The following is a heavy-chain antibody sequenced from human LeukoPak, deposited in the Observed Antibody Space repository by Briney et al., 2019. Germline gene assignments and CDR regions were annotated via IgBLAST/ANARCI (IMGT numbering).Heavy chain of an antibody. CDR1: GFTFSSYS. Sequence: GGSLRLSCAASGFTFSSYSMNWVRQAPGKGLEWVSSISSSSSYIYYADSVEGRFTISRDNAKNSLYLQMNSLRAEDTAVYYCARIDILTAFDYWGQGTLVTVSS. J-gene: IGHJ4*02. D-gene: IGHD3-9*01. V-gene: IGHV3-21*01. CDR3: ARIDILTAFDY. CDR2: ISSSSSYI.